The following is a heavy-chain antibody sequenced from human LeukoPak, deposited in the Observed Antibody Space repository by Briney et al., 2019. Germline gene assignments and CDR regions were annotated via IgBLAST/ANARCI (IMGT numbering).Heavy chain of an antibody. CDR3: AVAPGDY. CDR1: GGTFSSYA. CDR2: INPNSDYT. D-gene: IGHD2-21*01. Sequence: ASVKVSCKASGGTFSSYAISWVRQAPGQGLEWMGWINPNSDYTFYAQKFQGRVTLTRDTSISTVYMELTTLTSDDTALYYCAVAPGDYWGQGTLVSVSA. V-gene: IGHV1-2*02. J-gene: IGHJ4*02.